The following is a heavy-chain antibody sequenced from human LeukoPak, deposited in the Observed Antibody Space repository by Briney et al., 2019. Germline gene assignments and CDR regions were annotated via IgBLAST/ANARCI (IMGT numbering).Heavy chain of an antibody. CDR3: AKEVGTFTLDY. Sequence: GGSLRLSCAASGFNVSNNYINWVRQAPGKGLEWVSVIYSGGDTYYADSVKGRFTISRDNSRNTLYLQMNSLRVEDTAVYYCAKEVGTFTLDYWGQGTLVTVSS. D-gene: IGHD1-26*01. J-gene: IGHJ4*02. V-gene: IGHV3-66*01. CDR1: GFNVSNNY. CDR2: IYSGGDT.